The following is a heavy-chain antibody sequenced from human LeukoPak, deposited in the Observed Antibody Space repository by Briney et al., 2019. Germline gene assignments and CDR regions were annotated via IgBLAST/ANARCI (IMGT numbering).Heavy chain of an antibody. Sequence: ASVKVSCKASGYTFTSYGISWVRQAPGQGLEWMGWISAYNGNTNYAQKLQGRVTMTTDTSTSTAYMELRSLRSDDTAVYYCARGWYYYYDSSGLDYWGQGTLVTVSS. CDR3: ARGWYYYYDSSGLDY. D-gene: IGHD3-22*01. V-gene: IGHV1-18*01. J-gene: IGHJ4*02. CDR1: GYTFTSYG. CDR2: ISAYNGNT.